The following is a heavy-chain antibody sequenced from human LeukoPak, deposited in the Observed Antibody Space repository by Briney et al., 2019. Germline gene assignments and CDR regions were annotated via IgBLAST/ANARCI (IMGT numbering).Heavy chain of an antibody. CDR1: GDSISSGGYY. J-gene: IGHJ4*02. D-gene: IGHD3-10*01. CDR2: IHYSGST. Sequence: PSETLSLTCTVSGDSISSGGYYWSWIRQHPGKGLEYIGYIHYSGSTYYNPSLKSRVTISVDTSKNQFSLKLSSVTAADTAVYYCTRRYVSGTYLDYWGQGTLVTVSS. V-gene: IGHV4-31*03. CDR3: TRRYVSGTYLDY.